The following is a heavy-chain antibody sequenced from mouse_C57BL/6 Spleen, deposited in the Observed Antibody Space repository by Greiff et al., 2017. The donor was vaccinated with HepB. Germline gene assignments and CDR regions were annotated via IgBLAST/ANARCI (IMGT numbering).Heavy chain of an antibody. Sequence: QVHVKQSGAELVRPGASVKLSCKASGYTFTDYYINWVNQRPGQGLEWIARIYPGSGNTYYNEKFKGKATLTAEKSSSTAYMQLSSLTSEDSAVYICSRDEFLGFAYWGQGTLVTVSA. J-gene: IGHJ3*01. CDR3: SRDEFLGFAY. CDR2: IYPGSGNT. CDR1: GYTFTDYY. V-gene: IGHV1-76*01.